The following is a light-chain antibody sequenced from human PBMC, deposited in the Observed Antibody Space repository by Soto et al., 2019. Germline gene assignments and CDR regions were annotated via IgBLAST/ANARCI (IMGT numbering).Light chain of an antibody. CDR2: EVS. CDR1: NSDIGAYNY. CDR3: AAWDDRLNRAL. V-gene: IGLV2-8*01. Sequence: QSVLTQPPSASGSPGQSVTISCTGTNSDIGAYNYVSWYQQHPGKAPKLMIYEVSRRPSGVPDRFSGSKSGNTASLTVSGLQAEDEADYYCAAWDDRLNRALFGTGTKVTVL. J-gene: IGLJ1*01.